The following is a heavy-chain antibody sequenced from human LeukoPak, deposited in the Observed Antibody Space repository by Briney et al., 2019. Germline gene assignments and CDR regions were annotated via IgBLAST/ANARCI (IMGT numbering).Heavy chain of an antibody. D-gene: IGHD2-15*01. J-gene: IGHJ4*02. CDR3: TRQDCSGGPCSFVDY. CDR1: GFTFSDSL. CDR2: IRSKTNNYAT. V-gene: IGHV3-73*01. Sequence: GGSLRLSCAASGFTFSDSLIHWVRQASGRGLEWVGRIRSKTNNYATAYAASVNGRFTISRDDSKNTAYPQMNSLKTEDTAVYYCTRQDCSGGPCSFVDYWGQGTLVTVSS.